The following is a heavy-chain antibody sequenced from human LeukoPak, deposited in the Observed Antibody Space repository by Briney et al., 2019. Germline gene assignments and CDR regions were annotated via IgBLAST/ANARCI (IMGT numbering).Heavy chain of an antibody. CDR2: MYPGGSDL. CDR1: GYSFTNYW. CDR3: ARQTSGHYGMDV. J-gene: IGHJ6*02. V-gene: IGHV5-51*01. Sequence: GESLKISCKGSGYSFTNYWIGWVRQMPGKGPEWMGIMYPGGSDLRYSPSFQGQATISADKSISTAYLQWSSLKASDTAMYYCARQTSGHYGMDVWGLGTTVTVSS.